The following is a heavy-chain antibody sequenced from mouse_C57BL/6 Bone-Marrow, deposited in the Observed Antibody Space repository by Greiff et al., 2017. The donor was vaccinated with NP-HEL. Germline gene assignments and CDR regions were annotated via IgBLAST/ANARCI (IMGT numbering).Heavy chain of an antibody. J-gene: IGHJ1*03. V-gene: IGHV2-9-1*01. CDR3: ARIPSYGSSYWYFDV. CDR1: GFSLTSYA. Sequence: VQLQQSGPGLVAPSQSLSITCTVSGFSLTSYAISWVRQPPGKGLEWLGVIWTGGGTNYNSALKSRLSISKDNSKSQVFLKMNSLQTDDTARYYCARIPSYGSSYWYFDVWGTGTTVTVSS. D-gene: IGHD1-1*01. CDR2: IWTGGGT.